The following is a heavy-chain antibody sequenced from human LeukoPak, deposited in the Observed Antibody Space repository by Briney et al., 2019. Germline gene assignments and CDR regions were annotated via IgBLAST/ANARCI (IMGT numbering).Heavy chain of an antibody. V-gene: IGHV1-69*13. CDR3: ARSFYYYDSSGYYYYFDY. CDR1: GYTFTGYY. J-gene: IGHJ4*02. Sequence: SVTVSCKASGYTFTGYYMHWVRQAPGQGLEWMGGIIPIFGTANYAQKFQGRVTITADESTSTAYMELSSLRSEDTAVYYCARSFYYYDSSGYYYYFDYWGQGTLVTVSS. D-gene: IGHD3-22*01. CDR2: IIPIFGTA.